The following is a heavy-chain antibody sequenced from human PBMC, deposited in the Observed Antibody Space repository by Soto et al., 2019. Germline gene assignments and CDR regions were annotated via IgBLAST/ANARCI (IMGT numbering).Heavy chain of an antibody. J-gene: IGHJ4*02. V-gene: IGHV4-34*01. CDR2: INHSGST. CDR1: GGSFSGYY. D-gene: IGHD3-3*01. CDR3: ARTPIHYFDY. Sequence: SETLSLTCAVYGGSFSGYYWSWIRQPPGKGLEWIGEINHSGSTNYNPSLKSRVTISVDTSKNQFSLKLSSVTAADTAVYYCARTPIHYFDYWGQGTLVTVSS.